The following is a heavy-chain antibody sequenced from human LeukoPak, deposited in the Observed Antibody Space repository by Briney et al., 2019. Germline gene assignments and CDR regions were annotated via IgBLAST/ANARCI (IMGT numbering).Heavy chain of an antibody. D-gene: IGHD1-7*01. Sequence: ASVKVSCKASGYTFTGYYMHWVRQAPGQGLEWMGWINPNSGGTNYAQKLQGRVTMTTDTSTSTAYMELRSLRSDDTAVYYCARDSGITGTNWFDPWGQGTLVTVSS. CDR3: ARDSGITGTNWFDP. CDR2: INPNSGGT. J-gene: IGHJ5*02. CDR1: GYTFTGYY. V-gene: IGHV1-2*02.